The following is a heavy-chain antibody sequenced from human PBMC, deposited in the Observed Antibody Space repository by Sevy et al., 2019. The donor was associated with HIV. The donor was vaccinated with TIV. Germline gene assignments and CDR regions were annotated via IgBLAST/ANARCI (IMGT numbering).Heavy chain of an antibody. Sequence: SETLSLTCTVSGDSINSSSYYWGWIRQPPGKGLEWIGSIYYSGNTYYNPSLRSRVSISIDTSKNQFSLKLSSVTAADTAVYYCARLVYYAKEYWGQGTLVTVSS. V-gene: IGHV4-39*01. J-gene: IGHJ4*02. D-gene: IGHD2-8*01. CDR1: GDSINSSSYY. CDR3: ARLVYYAKEY. CDR2: IYYSGNT.